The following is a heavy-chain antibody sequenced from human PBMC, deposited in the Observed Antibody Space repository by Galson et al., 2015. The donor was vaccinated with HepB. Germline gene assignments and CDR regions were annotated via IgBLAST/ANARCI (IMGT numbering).Heavy chain of an antibody. D-gene: IGHD2-21*02. J-gene: IGHJ4*02. CDR3: VKEGVEDMTAFDY. Sequence: SLRLSCAASGFTFSSYAMHWVRQAPGKGLEYVSAISSNGGSTYYADSVKGRFTISRDNSKNTLYLQMSSLRAEDTAVYYCVKEGVEDMTAFDYWGQGTLVTVSS. CDR1: GFTFSSYA. CDR2: ISSNGGST. V-gene: IGHV3-64D*06.